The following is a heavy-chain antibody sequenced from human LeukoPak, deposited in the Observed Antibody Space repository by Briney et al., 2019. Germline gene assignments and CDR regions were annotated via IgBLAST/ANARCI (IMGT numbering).Heavy chain of an antibody. D-gene: IGHD5-18*01. J-gene: IGHJ6*03. CDR2: IRYDGSNK. CDR3: AKTGYSYGFRYYYYMDV. Sequence: AGGSLRLSCAASGFTFSSYAMHWVRQAPGKGLEWVAFIRYDGSNKYYADSVKGRFTISRDNSKNTLYLQMNSLRAEDTAVYYCAKTGYSYGFRYYYYMDVWGKGTTVTISS. CDR1: GFTFSSYA. V-gene: IGHV3-30*02.